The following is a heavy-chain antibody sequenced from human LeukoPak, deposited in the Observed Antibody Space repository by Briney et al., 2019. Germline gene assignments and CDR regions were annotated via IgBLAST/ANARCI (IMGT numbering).Heavy chain of an antibody. CDR1: GFTFSSYS. V-gene: IGHV3-21*01. CDR2: ISSSSSYI. Sequence: GGSLRLSCAASGFTFSSYSMNWVRQAPGKGLEWVSSISSSSSYIYYADSVKGRFTISRDNAKNSLYLQMNSLRAEGTAVYYCARPPYCGGDCYSLVDYWGQGTLVTVSS. D-gene: IGHD2-21*02. CDR3: ARPPYCGGDCYSLVDY. J-gene: IGHJ4*02.